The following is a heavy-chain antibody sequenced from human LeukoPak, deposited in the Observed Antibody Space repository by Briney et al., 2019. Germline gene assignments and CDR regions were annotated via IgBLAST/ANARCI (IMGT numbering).Heavy chain of an antibody. D-gene: IGHD4/OR15-4a*01. V-gene: IGHV4-31*03. CDR1: GGSISTGGYY. CDR2: IYYSGST. J-gene: IGHJ4*02. Sequence: SQTLSLTCTVSGGSISTGGYYWSWIRQHPGKGLEWIACIYYSGSTYYNPSLKSRITISVDTSKNQFSLKLSSVTAADTAVYYCARATMQEGYYFDYWGQGTLVTVSS. CDR3: ARATMQEGYYFDY.